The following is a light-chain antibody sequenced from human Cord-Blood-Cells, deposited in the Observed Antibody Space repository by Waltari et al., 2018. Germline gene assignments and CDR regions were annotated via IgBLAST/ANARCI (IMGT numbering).Light chain of an antibody. CDR1: SSNIGSNT. CDR3: AAWDDSLNGVV. Sequence: QSVLTQPPSASGTPGQRVTISCSGSSSNIGSNTVNWYQQLPGTAPKRLFCSNNQRPAGVPDRFSGSKSGTSASLAISGLQSEDEADYYCAAWDDSLNGVVFGGGTKLTVL. J-gene: IGLJ2*01. CDR2: SNN. V-gene: IGLV1-44*01.